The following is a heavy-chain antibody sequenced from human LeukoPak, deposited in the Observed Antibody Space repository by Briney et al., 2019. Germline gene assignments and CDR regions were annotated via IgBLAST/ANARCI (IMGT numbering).Heavy chain of an antibody. CDR3: ATLMITFGGGLDY. J-gene: IGHJ4*02. CDR2: FDPEDGET. D-gene: IGHD3-16*01. V-gene: IGHV1-24*01. Sequence: ASVKVSCKASGYTFTSYDINWVRQAPGKGLEWMGGFDPEDGETIYAQKFQGRVTMTEDTSTDTAYMELSSLRSEDTAVYYCATLMITFGGGLDYWGQGTLVTVSS. CDR1: GYTFTSYD.